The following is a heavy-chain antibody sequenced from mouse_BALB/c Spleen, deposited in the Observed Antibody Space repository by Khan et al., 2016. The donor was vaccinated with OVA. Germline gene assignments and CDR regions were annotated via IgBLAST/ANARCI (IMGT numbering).Heavy chain of an antibody. Sequence: QVQLKQSGPGLVAPSQSLSITCTVSGFSLTGYGVNWVRQPPGKGLEWLGMIWGDGSTDYNSPLKSRLSISKDNSKSQVFLKMNSLQTDDTARYYCARDRYYYFRGLPYWGQGTLVTVSA. CDR3: ARDRYYYFRGLPY. CDR1: GFSLTGYG. J-gene: IGHJ3*01. V-gene: IGHV2-6-7*01. CDR2: IWGDGST. D-gene: IGHD1-1*01.